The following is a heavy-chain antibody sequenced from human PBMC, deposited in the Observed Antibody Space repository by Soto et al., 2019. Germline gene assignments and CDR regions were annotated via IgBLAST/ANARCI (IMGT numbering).Heavy chain of an antibody. CDR1: GGSISGYY. CDR3: ARDGEYCSGGSCFWAFDI. J-gene: IGHJ3*02. V-gene: IGHV4-59*01. D-gene: IGHD2-15*01. CDR2: IYYSGST. Sequence: SETLCLTCTVSGGSISGYYWSWIRQPPGKGLEWIGYIYYSGSTNYNPSLKSRVTISVDTSKNQFSLKLSSVTAANTAVYYCARDGEYCSGGSCFWAFDIWGQGTMVTVSS.